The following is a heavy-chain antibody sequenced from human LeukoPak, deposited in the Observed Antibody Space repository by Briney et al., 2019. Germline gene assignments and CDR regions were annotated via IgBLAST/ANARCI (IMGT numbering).Heavy chain of an antibody. CDR3: ARSEMYSSGWHNWFDR. D-gene: IGHD6-19*01. J-gene: IGHJ5*02. V-gene: IGHV4-4*07. CDR2: IYTSGST. CDR1: GGSISSYY. Sequence: SETLSLTCTVSGGSISSYYWSWIRQPAGKGLEWIGRIYTSGSTNYNPSLKSRVTMSVDTSKNQFSLKLSSVTAADTAVYYCARSEMYSSGWHNWFDRWGQGTLVTVSS.